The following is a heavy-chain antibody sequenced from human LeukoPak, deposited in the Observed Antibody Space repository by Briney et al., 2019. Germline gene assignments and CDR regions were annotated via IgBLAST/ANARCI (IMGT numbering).Heavy chain of an antibody. D-gene: IGHD6-19*01. Sequence: GGSLRLSCAASGFTFSSYAMSWVRQAPGKGLEWVSAISGSGGSTYYADSMKGRFTISRDNSKNTLYLQMNSLRAEDTAVYYCAKDRNSGQAFDYWGQGTLVTVSS. CDR1: GFTFSSYA. CDR2: ISGSGGST. V-gene: IGHV3-23*01. CDR3: AKDRNSGQAFDY. J-gene: IGHJ4*02.